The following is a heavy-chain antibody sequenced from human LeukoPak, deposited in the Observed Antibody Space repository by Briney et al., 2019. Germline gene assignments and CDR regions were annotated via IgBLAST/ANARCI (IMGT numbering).Heavy chain of an antibody. CDR3: AALYDILSRLAFDI. V-gene: IGHV3-30*02. D-gene: IGHD3-9*01. CDR1: GFTFSSYG. CDR2: IRYDGSNK. J-gene: IGHJ3*02. Sequence: GGSLRLSCAASGFTFSSYGMHWVRQAPGKGLEWVAFIRYDGSNKYYADSVKGRFTISRDNSKNTLYLQMSSLRAEDTAVYYCAALYDILSRLAFDIWGQGTMVTVSS.